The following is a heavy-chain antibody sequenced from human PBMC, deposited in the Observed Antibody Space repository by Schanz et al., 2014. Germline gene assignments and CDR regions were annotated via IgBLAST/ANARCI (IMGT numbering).Heavy chain of an antibody. CDR1: GFTFTNYA. V-gene: IGHV3-23*01. CDR3: SRDRRNADLDY. D-gene: IGHD1-1*01. Sequence: DVQLLESGGGLVQPGGSLRLSCAASGFTFTNYAMSWVRQAPGKGLEWVSLISDSGDTAYYADSVKGRFTISRDNSKNTVYLQMNSLRPGDTAVYYCSRDRRNADLDYWGQGTLVTVSS. J-gene: IGHJ4*02. CDR2: ISDSGDTA.